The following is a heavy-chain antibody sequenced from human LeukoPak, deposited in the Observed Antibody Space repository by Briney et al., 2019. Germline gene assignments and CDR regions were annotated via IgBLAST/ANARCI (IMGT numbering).Heavy chain of an antibody. Sequence: PGGSLRLSCGASGFXFSSYSMNWVRQAPGKGLEWVSSISKSSGYIYYADSVKGRLTISRDNAKNTLYLQIKSLRGEDTAVYFSARDFEGIYYYGMDVWGQGTTVTVSS. D-gene: IGHD3-10*01. CDR2: ISKSSGYI. V-gene: IGHV3-21*06. CDR3: ARDFEGIYYYGMDV. CDR1: GFXFSSYS. J-gene: IGHJ6*02.